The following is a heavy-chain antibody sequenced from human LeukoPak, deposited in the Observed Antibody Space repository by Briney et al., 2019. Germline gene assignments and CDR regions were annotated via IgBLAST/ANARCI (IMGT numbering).Heavy chain of an antibody. CDR1: GFTFSSYE. CDR3: ARGRYNWKGEGENWFDP. D-gene: IGHD1-20*01. Sequence: GGSLRLSCAASGFTFSSYEMNWVRQAPGKGLEWVSYISSSGNTMYYADSVKGRFTISRDNAKNSLYLQMNSLRAEDTALYYCARGRYNWKGEGENWFDPWGQGTLVTVSS. CDR2: ISSSGNTM. V-gene: IGHV3-48*03. J-gene: IGHJ5*02.